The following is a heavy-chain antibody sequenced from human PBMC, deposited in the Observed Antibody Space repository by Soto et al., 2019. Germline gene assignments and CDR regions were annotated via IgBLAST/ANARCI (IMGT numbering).Heavy chain of an antibody. D-gene: IGHD7-27*01. V-gene: IGHV1-3*01. CDR3: ARDTGDGTFDF. CDR1: GYTFSSYA. CDR2: INAGYGNT. Sequence: GASVKVSCKASGYTFSSYAMNWVRQAPGQRLEWMGWINAGYGNTKSSQKFQDRVTISRDTSASTAYMELTSLRSEDTAVYYCARDTGDGTFDFWGQGTLVTVS. J-gene: IGHJ4*02.